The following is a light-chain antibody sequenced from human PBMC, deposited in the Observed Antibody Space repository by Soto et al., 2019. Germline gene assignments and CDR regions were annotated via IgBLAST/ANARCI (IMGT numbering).Light chain of an antibody. CDR3: QQYSMSPNT. Sequence: IVMTQSPATLSVSPGEIATLSCRASQSVSSNLAWYQQKPGQAPRLLIYGASTRATGIPDRFSGSGSGTDFSLTIRGLKPEDFAVYYCQQYSMSPNTFGQGTRLEIK. V-gene: IGKV3D-15*02. J-gene: IGKJ5*01. CDR2: GAS. CDR1: QSVSSN.